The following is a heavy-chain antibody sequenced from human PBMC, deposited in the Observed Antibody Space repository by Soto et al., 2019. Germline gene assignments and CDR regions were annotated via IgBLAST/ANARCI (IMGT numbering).Heavy chain of an antibody. CDR3: ARFTGPYHY. CDR1: GFTFTNYA. CDR2: ISYDGNTT. J-gene: IGHJ4*02. Sequence: GGSLSLSCAASGFTFTNYALHWVRQAPGKGLEWVAVISYDGNTTFNTDSVKGRFTISRDNSKKTLYLQMNNLRDGDSGVYYCARFTGPYHYWGQGTLVTVSS. V-gene: IGHV3-30-3*01. D-gene: IGHD2-8*02.